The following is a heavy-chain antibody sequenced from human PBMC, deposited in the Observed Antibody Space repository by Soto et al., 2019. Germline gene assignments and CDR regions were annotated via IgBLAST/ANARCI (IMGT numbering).Heavy chain of an antibody. Sequence: SATESLTCAVYGGNFSGYYWSWIRQQPGKGLEWIGEINHSGSTNYNPSLKSRVTISVDTSKNQFSLKLSSVTAADTAVYYCARGARSSYGVKTGFDYWGQGTLVTVSS. J-gene: IGHJ4*02. CDR2: INHSGST. D-gene: IGHD5-18*01. CDR1: GGNFSGYY. CDR3: ARGARSSYGVKTGFDY. V-gene: IGHV4-34*01.